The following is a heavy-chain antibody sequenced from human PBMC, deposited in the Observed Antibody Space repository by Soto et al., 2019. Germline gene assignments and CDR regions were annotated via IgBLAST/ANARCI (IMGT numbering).Heavy chain of an antibody. V-gene: IGHV3-74*01. J-gene: IGHJ4*02. CDR1: GFAFSSEW. CDR3: TSDTFGARDS. CDR2: IDPYDTGI. D-gene: IGHD2-15*01. Sequence: GGSLRLSCAASGFAFSSEWMHWVRQAPGKGLVWVSRIDPYDTGITYADSVKGRFTISRDNAKSTLYLQMNSLRAEDTAVYYCTSDTFGARDSWGQGTLVTVSS.